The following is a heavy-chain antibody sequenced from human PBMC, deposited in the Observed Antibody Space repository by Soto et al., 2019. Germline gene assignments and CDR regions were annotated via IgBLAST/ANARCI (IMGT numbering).Heavy chain of an antibody. V-gene: IGHV3-53*01. CDR2: IYSGSST. J-gene: IGHJ4*02. CDR1: GFTVSSNY. CDR3: AKDRERSPHDS. D-gene: IGHD1-1*01. Sequence: GGSLRLSCAASGFTVSSNYMNWVRQAPGKGLEWVSVIYSGSSTYYADPVKGRFIISRDNSKNTVYLQMNSLRAEDTALYYCAKDRERSPHDSWGQGILVTVSS.